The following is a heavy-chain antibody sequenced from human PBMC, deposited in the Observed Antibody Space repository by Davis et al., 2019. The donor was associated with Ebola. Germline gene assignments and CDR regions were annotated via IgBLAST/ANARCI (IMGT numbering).Heavy chain of an antibody. Sequence: MPSETLSLTCAVYGGSFSGYYWSWIRQPPGKGLEWIGEINHSGSTNYNPSLKSRVTISVDTSKNQFSLKLSSVTAADTAVYYCASDPFLYSSSWTGVDYWGQGTLVTVSS. J-gene: IGHJ4*02. CDR2: INHSGST. CDR3: ASDPFLYSSSWTGVDY. CDR1: GGSFSGYY. V-gene: IGHV4-34*01. D-gene: IGHD6-13*01.